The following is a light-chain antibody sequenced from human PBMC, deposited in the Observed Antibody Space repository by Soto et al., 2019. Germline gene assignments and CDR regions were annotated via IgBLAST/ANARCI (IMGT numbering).Light chain of an antibody. J-gene: IGLJ2*01. CDR1: SGDIGSYNR. V-gene: IGLV2-14*01. CDR2: EVT. CDR3: SSYTSSSTPRVV. Sequence: QSALTQPASVSGSPGQSITISCTGTSGDIGSYNRVSWYQQHPGKAPKLIIYEVTGRPSGVSNRFSGSKSGNTASLTISGLQAEDEAEYYCSSYTSSSTPRVVFGGGTKLTVL.